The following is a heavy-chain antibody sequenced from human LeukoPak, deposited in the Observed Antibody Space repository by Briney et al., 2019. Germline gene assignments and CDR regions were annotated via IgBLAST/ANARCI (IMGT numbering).Heavy chain of an antibody. Sequence: GGSLRLSCAASGFTFSSYWMSWVRQAPGKGLEWEANKKQDGSEKYYVDSVKGRFTISRDNAKNSLYLQMNGLRAEDTAVYYCARDGIFRGAVVTYFDYWGQGTLVSVSS. CDR1: GFTFSSYW. CDR2: KKQDGSEK. D-gene: IGHD4-23*01. CDR3: ARDGIFRGAVVTYFDY. J-gene: IGHJ4*02. V-gene: IGHV3-7*01.